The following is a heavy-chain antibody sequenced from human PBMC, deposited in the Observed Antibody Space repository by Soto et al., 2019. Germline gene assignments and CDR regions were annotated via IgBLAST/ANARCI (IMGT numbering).Heavy chain of an antibody. D-gene: IGHD1-26*01. CDR2: IGPESGAT. CDR3: GRGRSGQIVVFY. J-gene: IGHJ4*02. V-gene: IGHV1-2*02. Sequence: ASVKVSCKASGYTFTGHYIHWVRQAPEQGPEWMGEIGPESGATRYAQRFQGRVTMTRDMSITTVYMESNNLSPDDTAVYYCGRGRSGQIVVFYWGQGTPVTVSS. CDR1: GYTFTGHY.